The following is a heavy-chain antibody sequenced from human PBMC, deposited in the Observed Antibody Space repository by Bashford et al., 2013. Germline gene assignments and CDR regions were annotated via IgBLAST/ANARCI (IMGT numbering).Heavy chain of an antibody. CDR1: GFTFSSYG. J-gene: IGHJ4*02. CDR3: AKGPRSFYYDGTGYYYYFDY. Sequence: GGPVRLSCAASGFTFSSYGMTWVRQAPGKGLEWVSSISGDAGSRYYADSVKGRFTISRDNSRNTLYVQMNSLRAEDTAVYYCAKGPRSFYYDGTGYYYYFDYWGQGTLVTVSS. V-gene: IGHV3-23*01. CDR2: ISGDAGSR. D-gene: IGHD3-22*01.